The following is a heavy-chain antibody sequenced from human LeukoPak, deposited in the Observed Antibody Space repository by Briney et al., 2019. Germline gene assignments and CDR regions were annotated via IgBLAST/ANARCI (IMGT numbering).Heavy chain of an antibody. CDR3: ARGLYCSSTSCYDFDY. CDR1: GYTFTSFD. D-gene: IGHD2-2*01. J-gene: IGHJ4*02. Sequence: VASVKVSCTASGYTFTSFDINWVRQATGQGLEWMGWMNPNSGNTGYAQKFQGRVTMTRNTSISTAYMELRSLRSDDTAVYYCARGLYCSSTSCYDFDYWGQGTLVTVSS. CDR2: MNPNSGNT. V-gene: IGHV1-8*01.